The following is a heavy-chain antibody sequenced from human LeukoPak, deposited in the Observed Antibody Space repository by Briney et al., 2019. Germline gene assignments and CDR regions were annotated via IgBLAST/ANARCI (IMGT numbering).Heavy chain of an antibody. CDR1: GYSISSGYY. V-gene: IGHV4-38-2*01. J-gene: IGHJ4*02. D-gene: IGHD6-19*01. CDR2: IYHSGST. CDR3: PRRGIAVAGDFDY. Sequence: SETLSLTCAVSGYSISSGYYWGRIRQPPGKGLEWLGSIYHSGSTYYNPSLKSRVTSSVDTSKNQFSLKLSSVTAADRAVYNCPRRGIAVAGDFDYWGQGTLVTVSS.